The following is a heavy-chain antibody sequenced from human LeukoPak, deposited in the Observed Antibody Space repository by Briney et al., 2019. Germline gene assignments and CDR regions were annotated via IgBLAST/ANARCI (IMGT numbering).Heavy chain of an antibody. CDR2: IKADGSEK. CDR1: GFTFSNSW. D-gene: IGHD4-17*01. Sequence: GGSLRLSCAGSGFTFSNSWMSWVRQAPGKGLEGVTNIKADGSEKHYVDSVKGRFTIYRDNGENSVYLQMNSLRAEDTAVYYCARAIYGGPFDYWGQGTLVTVSS. CDR3: ARAIYGGPFDY. V-gene: IGHV3-7*01. J-gene: IGHJ4*02.